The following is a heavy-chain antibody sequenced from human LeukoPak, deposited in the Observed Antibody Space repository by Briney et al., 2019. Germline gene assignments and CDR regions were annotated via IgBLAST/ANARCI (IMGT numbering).Heavy chain of an antibody. V-gene: IGHV3-30*03. Sequence: PGRSLRLSCAASGFTFSSYGMHWVRQAPGKGLEWVAVISYDGSNKYYADSVKGRFTISRDNSKNTLYLQMNSLRAEDTAVYYCATEIPLPYDILTGYYIVRDAFDIWGQGTMVTVSS. J-gene: IGHJ3*02. CDR1: GFTFSSYG. CDR2: ISYDGSNK. D-gene: IGHD3-9*01. CDR3: ATEIPLPYDILTGYYIVRDAFDI.